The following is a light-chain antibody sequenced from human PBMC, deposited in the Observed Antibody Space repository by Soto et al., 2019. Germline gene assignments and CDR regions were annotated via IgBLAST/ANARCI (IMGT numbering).Light chain of an antibody. CDR2: EVN. CDR1: SSDIGDYNS. Sequence: QSVLTQPASVSGSPGQSITISCTGTSSDIGDYNSVSWYQQHPGKAPKLMIYEVNKRPSGVPDRFSGSKSGNTASLTVSGLQAEDEADYYCSSYAGSSNVFGTGTKVTVL. J-gene: IGLJ1*01. V-gene: IGLV2-8*01. CDR3: SSYAGSSNV.